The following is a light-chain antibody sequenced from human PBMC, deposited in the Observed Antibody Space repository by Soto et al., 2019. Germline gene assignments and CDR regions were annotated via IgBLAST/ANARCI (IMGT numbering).Light chain of an antibody. J-gene: IGLJ1*01. CDR1: SSDAGGYNY. V-gene: IGLV2-14*01. CDR3: SSYTSSSTYV. CDR2: DVS. Sequence: QSVLTQPASVSGSPGQSITISCTVTSSDAGGYNYVSWYQQRPGKAPKLMIYDVSNRPSGVSNGLSGSKSGNPASLTISGLQAEDEADYYCSSYTSSSTYVFGTGTKVTVL.